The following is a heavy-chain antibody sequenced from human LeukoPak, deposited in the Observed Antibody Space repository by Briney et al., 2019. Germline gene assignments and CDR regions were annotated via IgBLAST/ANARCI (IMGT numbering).Heavy chain of an antibody. CDR2: TRYDESKT. CDR1: GFTFSNNG. CDR3: AKARYSGSPALDF. J-gene: IGHJ4*02. V-gene: IGHV3-30*02. D-gene: IGHD1-26*01. Sequence: GGSLRLSCAASGFTFSNNGMHWVRQTPGKGLEWVAFTRYDESKTFYGDSVRGRFTISRDNSKNTLYLQMNSLTTYDSAVYYCAKARYSGSPALDFWGQGTLVTVSS.